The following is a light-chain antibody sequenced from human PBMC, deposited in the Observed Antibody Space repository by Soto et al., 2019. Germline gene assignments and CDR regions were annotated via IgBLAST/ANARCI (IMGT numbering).Light chain of an antibody. CDR2: DDT. V-gene: IGLV3-21*02. CDR1: DIQSKS. Sequence: SYVLTQPPSVSVAPGQTASITCGGDDIQSKSVHWYQQRPGQAPVLVVYDDTDRPSGIPERFSGSNSGNTATLTISRVEAGDEADYYCQVWDTRSDHVVFGGGTKLTVL. CDR3: QVWDTRSDHVV. J-gene: IGLJ3*02.